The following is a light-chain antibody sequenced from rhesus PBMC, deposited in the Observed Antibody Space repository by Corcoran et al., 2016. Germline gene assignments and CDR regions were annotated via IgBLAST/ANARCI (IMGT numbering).Light chain of an antibody. CDR2: AAS. CDR3: LQHNRYPRT. V-gene: IGKV1-28*03. CDR1: QGIISY. J-gene: IGKJ4*01. Sequence: DIQMTQSPSSLSASVGDTVTITCRASQGIISYLNWFQQKPGKAPKLLIYAASSLESGVPSRFSGSGSGTDFSLTISSLQPEEFAVYYCLQHNRYPRTFGGGTKVELK.